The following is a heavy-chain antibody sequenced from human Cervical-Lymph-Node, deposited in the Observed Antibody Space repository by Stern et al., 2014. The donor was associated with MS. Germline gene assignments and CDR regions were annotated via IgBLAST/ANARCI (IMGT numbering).Heavy chain of an antibody. V-gene: IGHV4-59*01. CDR3: ARDRSIAAAGAYYYYYGMDV. CDR2: IYYSGST. D-gene: IGHD6-13*01. J-gene: IGHJ6*02. CDR1: GGSISSYY. Sequence: QVQLQESGPGLVKPSETLSLTCTVSGGSISSYYWSWIRQPPGKGLEWIGDIYYSGSTNYNPSLKSRVTISVDTSKNQFSLKLSSVTAADTAVYYCARDRSIAAAGAYYYYYGMDVWGQGTTVTVSS.